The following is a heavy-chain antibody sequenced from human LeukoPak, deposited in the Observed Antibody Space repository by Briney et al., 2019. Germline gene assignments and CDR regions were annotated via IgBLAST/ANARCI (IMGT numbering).Heavy chain of an antibody. V-gene: IGHV4-39*07. CDR3: ARGSGESTYYYDSSGYYSYYFDY. CDR1: GGSISSGGYY. Sequence: PSETLSLTCTVSGGSISSGGYYWSWIRQPPGKGLEWIGEINHSGSTNYNPSLKSRVTISVDTSKNQFSLKLSSVTAADTAVYYCARGSGESTYYYDSSGYYSYYFDYWGQGTLVTVSS. CDR2: INHSGST. D-gene: IGHD3-22*01. J-gene: IGHJ4*02.